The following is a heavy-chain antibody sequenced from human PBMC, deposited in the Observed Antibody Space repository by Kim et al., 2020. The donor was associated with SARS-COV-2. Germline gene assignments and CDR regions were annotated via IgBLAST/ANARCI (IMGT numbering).Heavy chain of an antibody. V-gene: IGHV4-31*03. D-gene: IGHD2-8*02. J-gene: IGHJ4*02. CDR1: GGSISSGGYY. CDR2: IYYSGST. Sequence: SETLSLTCTVSGGSISSGGYYWSWIRQHPGKGLEWIGYIYYSGSTYYNPSLKSRVTISVDTSKNQFSLKLSSVTAADTAVYYCARSDPDPYSSVVLVQPYFLIFDYWGQGTLVTVSS. CDR3: ARSDPDPYSSVVLVQPYFLIFDY.